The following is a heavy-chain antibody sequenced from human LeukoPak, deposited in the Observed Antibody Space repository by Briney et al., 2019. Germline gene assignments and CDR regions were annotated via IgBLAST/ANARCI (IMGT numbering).Heavy chain of an antibody. Sequence: GGSLRLSCAASGFTFSSYAMTWVRQAPGKGLEWVSVISESGGRTFYADSVKGRFTISRDNSKNTLYLQMNSLRAEDTAVYYCAKDWQIVGAWGQGTLVTVSS. V-gene: IGHV3-23*01. CDR3: AKDWQIVGA. J-gene: IGHJ5*02. D-gene: IGHD1-26*01. CDR1: GFTFSSYA. CDR2: ISESGGRT.